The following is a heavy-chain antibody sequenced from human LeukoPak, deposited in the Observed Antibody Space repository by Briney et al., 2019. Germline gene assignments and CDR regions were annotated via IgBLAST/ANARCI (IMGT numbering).Heavy chain of an antibody. V-gene: IGHV4-4*07. J-gene: IGHJ6*03. D-gene: IGHD6-13*01. CDR1: GDSIINYY. Sequence: SETLSLTCSVSGDSIINYYWSWIRQPAGKGLEWLGRIYSTGTNDYNPSVKRRLTMSVDISKRQISLKLTSVTAADTAVYYCTREAMQQFPPYYYYDMDVWGKGTAVTVSS. CDR2: IYSTGTN. CDR3: TREAMQQFPPYYYYDMDV.